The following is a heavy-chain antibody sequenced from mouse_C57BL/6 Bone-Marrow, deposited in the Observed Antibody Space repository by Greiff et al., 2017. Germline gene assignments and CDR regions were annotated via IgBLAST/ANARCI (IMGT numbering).Heavy chain of an antibody. D-gene: IGHD1-1*01. Sequence: QVQLKQPGAELVMPGASVKLSCKASGYSFTCYWMHWVKQRPGQGLEWIGEIDPSDSYTNYNQKFKGKSTLTVDKSSSTAYMQLSSLTSEDSAVYYCAREIYLGYFDVWGTGTTVTVSS. J-gene: IGHJ1*03. CDR2: IDPSDSYT. CDR1: GYSFTCYW. CDR3: AREIYLGYFDV. V-gene: IGHV1-69*01.